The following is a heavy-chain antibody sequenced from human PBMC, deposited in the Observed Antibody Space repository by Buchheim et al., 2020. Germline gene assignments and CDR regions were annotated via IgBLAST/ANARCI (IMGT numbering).Heavy chain of an antibody. V-gene: IGHV1-8*02. CDR1: GGTFSSYA. CDR3: ARALTSPDMGVFDP. Sequence: QVQLVQSGAEVKKPGSSVKVSCKASGGTFSSYAISWVRQAPGQGLEWMGGVHPHNGHTGYAQKFQGRVTMTRNTSISTAYMELSSLRSEDTAVYYCARALTSPDMGVFDPWGQGTL. J-gene: IGHJ5*02. D-gene: IGHD3-16*01. CDR2: VHPHNGHT.